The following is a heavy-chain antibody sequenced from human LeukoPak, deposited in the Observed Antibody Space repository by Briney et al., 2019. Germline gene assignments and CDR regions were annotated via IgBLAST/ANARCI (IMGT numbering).Heavy chain of an antibody. J-gene: IGHJ4*02. Sequence: GGSLRLFCGPSGFTFSSLWMIWVRQAPGKGLEWVANIKQDGREKYYVDSVKGRFNISRDNAKNSLYLQMDSLRAEDTAVYYCARGERGAAVVNFDYWGQGTLVTVSS. CDR2: IKQDGREK. CDR1: GFTFSSLW. D-gene: IGHD6-13*01. CDR3: ARGERGAAVVNFDY. V-gene: IGHV3-7*01.